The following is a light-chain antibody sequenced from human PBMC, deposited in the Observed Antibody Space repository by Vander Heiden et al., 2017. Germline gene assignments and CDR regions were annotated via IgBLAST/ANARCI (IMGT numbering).Light chain of an antibody. V-gene: IGKV1-39*01. CDR3: QRSDSTLLT. CDR2: GAS. Sequence: DIQMTQSPSSLSASVGDRVTITCRASQSISNYLNWYQQIPGKAPKLLIYGASSLQSGVPSTFSGSGSGTDFTLTIASLQPEHLAIYYFQRSDSTLLTFGGGTKQEVK. CDR1: QSISNY. J-gene: IGKJ4*01.